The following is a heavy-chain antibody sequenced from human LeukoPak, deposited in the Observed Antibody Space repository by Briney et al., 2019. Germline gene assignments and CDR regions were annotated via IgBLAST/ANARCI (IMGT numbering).Heavy chain of an antibody. Sequence: GASVKVSCKASGGTFSSDTISWVRQAPGPGLEWMGRIIPILGIANYAQKFQGRVTITADKSTSTAYMELSSLRSEDTAVYYCARSDSGSCSARWGQGTLVTVSS. D-gene: IGHD1-26*01. CDR2: IIPILGIA. J-gene: IGHJ4*02. V-gene: IGHV1-69*02. CDR1: GGTFSSDT. CDR3: ARSDSGSCSAR.